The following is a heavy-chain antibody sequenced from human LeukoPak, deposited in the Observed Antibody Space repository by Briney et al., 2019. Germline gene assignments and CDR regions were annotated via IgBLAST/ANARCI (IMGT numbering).Heavy chain of an antibody. J-gene: IGHJ4*02. CDR3: SREGDFDFDS. Sequence: GGSLRLSCAASGFTFSSYGMSWVRQAPGKGLEWVSAISGSGGSTYYADSVKGRFTISRDNSKSTLYLQMNSLRAEDTALYYCSREGDFDFDSWGQGTLVTVSS. CDR1: GFTFSSYG. D-gene: IGHD2-21*02. CDR2: ISGSGGST. V-gene: IGHV3-23*01.